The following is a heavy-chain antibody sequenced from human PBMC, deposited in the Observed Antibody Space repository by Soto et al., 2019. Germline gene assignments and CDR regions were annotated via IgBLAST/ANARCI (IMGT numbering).Heavy chain of an antibody. Sequence: EVQLVESGGGLVQPGGSLRLSCAASGFTVSSNYMSWVRQATGKGLEWVSVIYSTGSTYYADSVKGRFTISRHNSKNTLYLQMNSLRAEDTAVYYCARAFYGSGSYYNFGGQGTLVTVSS. CDR3: ARAFYGSGSYYNF. CDR2: IYSTGST. CDR1: GFTVSSNY. V-gene: IGHV3-53*04. J-gene: IGHJ4*02. D-gene: IGHD3-10*01.